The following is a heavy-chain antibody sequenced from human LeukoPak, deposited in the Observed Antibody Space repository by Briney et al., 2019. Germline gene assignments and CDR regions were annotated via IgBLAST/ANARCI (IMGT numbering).Heavy chain of an antibody. J-gene: IGHJ4*02. V-gene: IGHV1-46*01. CDR2: INPSGGST. CDR3: LSGSSGWYGFDY. D-gene: IGHD6-19*01. Sequence: GASVKVSCKASGYTFTSYYMHWVRQAPGQGLEWMGIINPSGGSTSYAQKFQGRVTMTRDTSTSTVYMELSSLRSEDTAVYYCLSGSSGWYGFDYWGQGTLVTVSS. CDR1: GYTFTSYY.